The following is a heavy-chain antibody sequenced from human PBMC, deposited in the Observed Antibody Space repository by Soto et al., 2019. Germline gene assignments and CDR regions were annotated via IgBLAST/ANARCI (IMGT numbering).Heavy chain of an antibody. CDR2: IYYSGST. V-gene: IGHV4-30-4*01. CDR1: GGSISIGDYY. Sequence: TSETLSLTCTVSGGSISIGDYYWSCMRQPPGKGLEWIGYIYYSGSTYYNPSLKSRVTISVDTSKNQFSLKLSSVTAADTAVYYCARGWREEGNGMDVWGQGTTVTVSS. CDR3: ARGWREEGNGMDV. J-gene: IGHJ6*02. D-gene: IGHD2-15*01.